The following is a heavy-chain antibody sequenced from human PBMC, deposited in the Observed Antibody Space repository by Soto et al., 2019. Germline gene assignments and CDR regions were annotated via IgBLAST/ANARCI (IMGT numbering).Heavy chain of an antibody. CDR2: IGGRGNSA. V-gene: IGHV3-23*01. Sequence: VSLRLSCAASGFIFTNYAMNWVRQAPGKGLEWVSVIGGRGNSAYYADSVQGRFTISRDNSKNTLSLQMSSLTADDTAIYYCVREGRGSFDFWGRGTMVTVSS. D-gene: IGHD5-12*01. CDR1: GFIFTNYA. CDR3: VREGRGSFDF. J-gene: IGHJ3*01.